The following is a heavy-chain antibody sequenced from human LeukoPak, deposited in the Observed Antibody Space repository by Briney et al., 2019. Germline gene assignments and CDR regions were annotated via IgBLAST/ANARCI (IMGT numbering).Heavy chain of an antibody. CDR2: VSYDGSNK. CDR3: AKDGGCSSTTCYSPYYFDY. CDR1: GFTFSSYG. J-gene: IGHJ4*02. Sequence: GGSLRLSCAASGFTFSSYGMHWVRQAPGKGLEWVAVVSYDGSNKYYADSVKGRFTISRVNSKNTLYLQMNSLRAEDTAVYYCAKDGGCSSTTCYSPYYFDYWGQGTLVTVSS. V-gene: IGHV3-30*18. D-gene: IGHD2-2*01.